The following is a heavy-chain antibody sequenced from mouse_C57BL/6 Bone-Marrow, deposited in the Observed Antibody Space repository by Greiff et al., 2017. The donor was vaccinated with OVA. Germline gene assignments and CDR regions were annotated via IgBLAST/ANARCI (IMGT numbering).Heavy chain of an antibody. Sequence: VQLVESGPGLVAPSQSLSITCTVSGFSLTSYGVHWVRQPPGKGLEWLVVIWSDGSTTYNSALKSRLSISKDNSKSQVFLKMNSLQTDDTAMYYCARHQGELTGYAMDYWGQGTSVTVSS. CDR1: GFSLTSYG. V-gene: IGHV2-6-1*01. CDR3: ARHQGELTGYAMDY. J-gene: IGHJ4*01. CDR2: IWSDGST. D-gene: IGHD4-1*01.